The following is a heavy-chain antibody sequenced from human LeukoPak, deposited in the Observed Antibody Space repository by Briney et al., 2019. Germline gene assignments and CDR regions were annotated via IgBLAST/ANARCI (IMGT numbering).Heavy chain of an antibody. V-gene: IGHV3-30-3*01. CDR2: ISYDGSTK. CDR1: GCTFSSYT. D-gene: IGHD6-19*01. Sequence: QSGASLRLSCAAYGCTFSSYTMHWVRQAPGKGLEWVTVISYDGSTKYYAGSVEGRFTISRDNSNNTLYLQMNSLRGEDTALYYCARGGIAMAGTTYHYGMDVWGQGTTVTVSS. J-gene: IGHJ6*02. CDR3: ARGGIAMAGTTYHYGMDV.